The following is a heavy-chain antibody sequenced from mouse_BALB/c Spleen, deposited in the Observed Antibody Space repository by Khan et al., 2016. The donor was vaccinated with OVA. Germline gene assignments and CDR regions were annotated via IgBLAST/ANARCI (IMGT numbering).Heavy chain of an antibody. D-gene: IGHD1-2*01. CDR2: INPRSGYT. Sequence: VQLQESGAEPARPGASVKMSCTASGYTFTSNTMHWVKQRPGQGLEWIGYINPRSGYTNYNQKFNDKATLTADKSSSTAYMQLSSLTSEDSAVYYCERRTTAYAMDYWGQGTSVTVSS. J-gene: IGHJ4*01. V-gene: IGHV1-4*01. CDR1: GYTFTSNT. CDR3: ERRTTAYAMDY.